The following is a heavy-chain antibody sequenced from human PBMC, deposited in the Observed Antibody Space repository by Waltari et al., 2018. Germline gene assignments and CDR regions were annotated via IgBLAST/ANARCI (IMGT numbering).Heavy chain of an antibody. J-gene: IGHJ4*02. D-gene: IGHD1-20*01. CDR1: GFTFSYHW. CDR2: IKEDGGEK. Sequence: EVQLVESGGGLVQPGGSLRLSCAASGFTFSYHWRTWVRRGPGKGLEWGANIKEDGGEKDYLDALKGRFTISRDNAKNSLYLQMNSLRAEDTAVYYCARLYMAAFDYWDEGTLVTVSS. V-gene: IGHV3-7*01. CDR3: ARLYMAAFDY.